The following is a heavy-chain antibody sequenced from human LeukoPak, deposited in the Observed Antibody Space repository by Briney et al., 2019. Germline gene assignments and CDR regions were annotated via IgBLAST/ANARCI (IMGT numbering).Heavy chain of an antibody. CDR1: GFTFSSSW. V-gene: IGHV3-7*01. Sequence: PGGSLRLSCEASGFTFSSSWMSWVRQAPGKGLEWVANIKQDGSEKYYVDSVKGRFTISRDNAKNSLYLQMNSLRAKDTAVYYCARGPMVRGVIITTQLAFDYWGQGTLVSVSS. D-gene: IGHD3-10*01. J-gene: IGHJ4*02. CDR2: IKQDGSEK. CDR3: ARGPMVRGVIITTQLAFDY.